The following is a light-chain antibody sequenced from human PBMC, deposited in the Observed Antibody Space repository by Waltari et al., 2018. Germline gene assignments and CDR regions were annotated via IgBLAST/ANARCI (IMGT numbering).Light chain of an antibody. Sequence: SYVLTQPPSVSVAPGETARITCGGNNIESKSVHWYRQRPGQAPVVVISYDNDRAAGSPERFSGSNSGNTATLTISRVEAGDEADYYCQVWDANTDAGVFGTGTEVTVL. CDR1: NIESKS. J-gene: IGLJ1*01. V-gene: IGLV3-21*01. CDR2: YDN. CDR3: QVWDANTDAGV.